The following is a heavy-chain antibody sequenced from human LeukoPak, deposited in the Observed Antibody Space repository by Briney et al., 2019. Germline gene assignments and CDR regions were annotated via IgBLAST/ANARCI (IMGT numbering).Heavy chain of an antibody. D-gene: IGHD4/OR15-4a*01. CDR1: GFTVSSNS. Sequence: QASETLSLTCTVSGFTVSSNSMSWVRQAPGKGLEWVSFSDSVKGRFTTSRDNSKNTLYLQMNSLRAEDTAVYYCARRAGAYSHPYDYWGQGTLVTVSS. CDR3: ARRAGAYSHPYDY. CDR2: S. V-gene: IGHV3-53*01. J-gene: IGHJ4*02.